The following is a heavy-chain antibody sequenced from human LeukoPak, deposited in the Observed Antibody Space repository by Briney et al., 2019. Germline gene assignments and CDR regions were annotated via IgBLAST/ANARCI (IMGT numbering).Heavy chain of an antibody. CDR1: GLTFSSYT. J-gene: IGHJ4*02. V-gene: IGHV3-48*01. CDR3: ASGAAVGTSRFNY. D-gene: IGHD6-13*01. Sequence: GGSLRLSCAASGLTFSSYTMNWVRQAPGKGLEWVSYISSSGSTTYYADSVKGRFTISRDNAKNSLYLQVKSLRAEDTAVYYCASGAAVGTSRFNYWGQGTLVTVSS. CDR2: ISSSGSTT.